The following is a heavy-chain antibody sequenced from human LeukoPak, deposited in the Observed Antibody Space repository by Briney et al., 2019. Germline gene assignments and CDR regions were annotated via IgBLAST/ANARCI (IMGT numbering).Heavy chain of an antibody. V-gene: IGHV4-39*07. J-gene: IGHJ4*02. CDR3: ARGYCSGGTCYRTFFDY. D-gene: IGHD2-15*01. CDR1: GGSISSSSYF. CDR2: IYYSGST. Sequence: PSETLSLTCSVSGGSISSSSYFWGWIRQPPGKGLEWIGSIYYSGSTYSNPSLKSRVTISVDTSKSQFSLKLSSATAADTAVYYCARGYCSGGTCYRTFFDYWGQGTLVTVSS.